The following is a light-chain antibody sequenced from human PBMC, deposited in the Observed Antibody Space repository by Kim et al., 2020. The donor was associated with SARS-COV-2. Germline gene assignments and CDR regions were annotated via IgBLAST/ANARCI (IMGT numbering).Light chain of an antibody. CDR2: DTR. Sequence: PRGTVTLTWGSSTGAVTYDHYTYWFQQKPGQAPRTLVFDTRNKHSWTPARFSGSLLGGKAALTLSGAQPEDEAEYYCLLSYSGGWVFGGGTQLTVL. CDR3: LLSYSGGWV. V-gene: IGLV7-46*01. J-gene: IGLJ3*02. CDR1: TGAVTYDHY.